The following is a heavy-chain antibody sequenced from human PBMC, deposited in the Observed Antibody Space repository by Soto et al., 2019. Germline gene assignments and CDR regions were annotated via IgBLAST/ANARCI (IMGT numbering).Heavy chain of an antibody. V-gene: IGHV4-34*01. CDR3: ARGRMYDYAWVSSRYHCDY. CDR2: INHSGST. CDR1: GESFSGYY. Sequence: SYTISLSCAVYGESFSGYYWSWIRQPPGKGLEWIGEINHSGSTNYNPSLKSRVTISVDTSKNQFSLKLSAVTAADTAVYACARGRMYDYAWVSSRYHCDYWGQGNRGIV. D-gene: IGHD3-16*02. J-gene: IGHJ4*02.